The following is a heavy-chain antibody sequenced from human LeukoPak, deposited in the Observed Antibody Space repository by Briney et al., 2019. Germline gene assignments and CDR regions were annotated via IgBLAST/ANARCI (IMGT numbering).Heavy chain of an antibody. CDR3: ARDPYYYESSGYNPFDY. D-gene: IGHD3-22*01. J-gene: IGHJ4*02. CDR1: GFTFSSSA. Sequence: GGSLRLSCAASGFTFSSSAMNWVRQAPGKGLEWISYISDRGRAIYYADSVKGRFTISRDNAENSLFLQMNSLRAEDTAVYYCARDPYYYESSGYNPFDYWGQGTLVTVSS. CDR2: ISDRGRAI. V-gene: IGHV3-48*04.